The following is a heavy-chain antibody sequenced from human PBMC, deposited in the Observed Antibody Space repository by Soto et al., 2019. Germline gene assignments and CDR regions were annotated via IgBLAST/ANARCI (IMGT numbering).Heavy chain of an antibody. CDR1: GFTFSNSW. Sequence: GGSLRLSCAASGFTFSNSWMHWVRQVSGKGLEWVSRINADGTSTSYADSVKGRFTISRDNAKNTLYLHVNSLRAEDTAVYYCVKVLARGVGVPRFYFDSWGQEPWSPSPQ. J-gene: IGHJ4*01. CDR2: INADGTST. D-gene: IGHD2-2*01. V-gene: IGHV3-74*01. CDR3: VKVLARGVGVPRFYFDS.